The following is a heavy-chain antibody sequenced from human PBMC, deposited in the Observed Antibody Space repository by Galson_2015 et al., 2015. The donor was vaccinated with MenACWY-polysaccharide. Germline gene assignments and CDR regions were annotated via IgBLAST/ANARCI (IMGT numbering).Heavy chain of an antibody. J-gene: IGHJ3*01. CDR1: GFTFSGYE. CDR3: VREGSGSYEYDFDF. D-gene: IGHD1-26*01. CDR2: ISESGDRI. V-gene: IGHV3-48*03. Sequence: SLRLSCAASGFTFSGYEMHWVRQAPGKGLEWVSYISESGDRIFYADSVKGRFTMSSDTAEKSLFLQIYSLRAEETAVYYCVREGSGSYEYDFDFWGQGTMVTVSS.